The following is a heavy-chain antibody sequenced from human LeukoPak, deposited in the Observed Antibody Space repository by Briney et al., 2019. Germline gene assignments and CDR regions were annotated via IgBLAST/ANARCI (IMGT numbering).Heavy chain of an antibody. V-gene: IGHV1-2*02. Sequence: ASVKVSCKASGYTVTGYYMHWGRQAPGQGLEWMGWINTNSGGTNYAQKFQGRVTMTRDSSISTAYMELSRLRSDDTAVYYCARGYASGNAAEYFQHWGQGTLVTVSS. J-gene: IGHJ1*01. CDR2: INTNSGGT. D-gene: IGHD3-10*01. CDR3: ARGYASGNAAEYFQH. CDR1: GYTVTGYY.